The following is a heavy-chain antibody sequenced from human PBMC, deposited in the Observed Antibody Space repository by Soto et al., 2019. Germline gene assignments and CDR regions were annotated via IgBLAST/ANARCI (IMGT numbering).Heavy chain of an antibody. Sequence: LGESLKISCKGSGYSFTSYWIGWVRQMPGKGLEWMGIIYPGDSDTRYSPSFQGQVTISADKSISTAYLQWSSLKASDTAMYYCARGSPNWKLPMDVWGQGTTVTVSS. CDR1: GYSFTSYW. V-gene: IGHV5-51*01. CDR2: IYPGDSDT. D-gene: IGHD1-1*01. CDR3: ARGSPNWKLPMDV. J-gene: IGHJ6*02.